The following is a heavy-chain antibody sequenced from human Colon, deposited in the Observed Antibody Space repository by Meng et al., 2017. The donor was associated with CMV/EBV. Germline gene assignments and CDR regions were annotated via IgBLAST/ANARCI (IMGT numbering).Heavy chain of an antibody. CDR2: IKDDGSKT. CDR3: ARVGVNKPFDY. CDR1: GFDFSNYW. V-gene: IGHV3-7*01. D-gene: IGHD1-26*01. J-gene: IGHJ4*02. Sequence: GESLKISCAASGFDFSNYWMSWVRQAPGKGLEWVANIKDDGSKTQYADSLRGRFTISRDNAKNSLFLQINSLRPEDTAVFFCARVGVNKPFDYWGQGTRVTVSS.